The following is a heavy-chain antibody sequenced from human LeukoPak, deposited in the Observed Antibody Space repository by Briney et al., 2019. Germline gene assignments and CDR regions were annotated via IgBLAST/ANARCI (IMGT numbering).Heavy chain of an antibody. J-gene: IGHJ4*02. D-gene: IGHD6-13*01. CDR3: ARGSNYYFDY. V-gene: IGHV4-38-2*01. CDR2: IYHSGST. Sequence: SETLSLTCAVSGYSISSGYYWGWIRQPPGKGLEWIGSIYHSGSTYYNPSLKSRVTISVDTSKNQFSLKLSSVTAADTAVHYCARGSNYYFDYWGQGTLVTVSS. CDR1: GYSISSGYY.